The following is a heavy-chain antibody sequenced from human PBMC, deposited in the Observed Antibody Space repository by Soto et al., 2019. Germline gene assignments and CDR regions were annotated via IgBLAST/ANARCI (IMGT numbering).Heavy chain of an antibody. D-gene: IGHD2-15*01. J-gene: IGHJ4*02. CDR3: ARVLCSSGQCYYFDY. CDR2: ISRSGDRT. CDR1: GFTFSSYN. V-gene: IGHV3-64*02. Sequence: EVQLVESGEGLVQPGGSLRLSCAASGFTFSSYNIHWIRQAPGKGLEFVSAISRSGDRTYYADSVKGRFTITRDNSKNTVWLQMGSLRAEDMAVYYCARVLCSSGQCYYFDYWGRGALVSVSS.